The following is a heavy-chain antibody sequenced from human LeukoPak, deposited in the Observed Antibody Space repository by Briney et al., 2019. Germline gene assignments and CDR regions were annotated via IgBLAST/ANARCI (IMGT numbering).Heavy chain of an antibody. CDR1: GGTFSSYT. V-gene: IGHV1-69*02. Sequence: SVKVSCKASGGTFSSYTISWVRQAPGQGLEWMGRIIPILGIANYAQKFQGRVTITADKSTSTAYMELSSLRSEDTAVYYCATGPIAVAGSRTSGWFDPWGQGTLVTVSS. J-gene: IGHJ5*02. CDR3: ATGPIAVAGSRTSGWFDP. D-gene: IGHD6-19*01. CDR2: IIPILGIA.